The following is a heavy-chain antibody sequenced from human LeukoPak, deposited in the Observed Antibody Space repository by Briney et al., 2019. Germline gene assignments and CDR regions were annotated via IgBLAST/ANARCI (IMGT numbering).Heavy chain of an antibody. D-gene: IGHD3-10*01. CDR2: IYTSGST. J-gene: IGHJ6*03. V-gene: IGHV4-4*07. CDR3: ARDLPEIWFGESLKYSYYLDV. CDR1: GGSISSYY. Sequence: PSETLALTCTVSGGSISSYYWSWIRQPAGKGLEWIGRIYTSGSTNYNPSLKSRVTMSVDTSKNQFSLKLSSVTAADTAVYYCARDLPEIWFGESLKYSYYLDVWGKGTTVTVSS.